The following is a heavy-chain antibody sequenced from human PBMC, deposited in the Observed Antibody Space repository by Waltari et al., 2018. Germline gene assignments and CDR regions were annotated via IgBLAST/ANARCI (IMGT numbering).Heavy chain of an antibody. CDR2: TYYRSKWYN. Sequence: QVQLQQSGPGLVKPSQTLSLTCAISGDSVSSNSAAWNWIRQSPSRGLEWRGRTYYRSKWYNKYAVSVKSLITINPDTSKNQFSLQLNSVTPEDTAVYYCARVGYSGYDFGYYYYYYGMDVWGQGTTVTVSS. CDR1: GDSVSSNSAA. J-gene: IGHJ6*02. D-gene: IGHD5-12*01. CDR3: ARVGYSGYDFGYYYYYYGMDV. V-gene: IGHV6-1*01.